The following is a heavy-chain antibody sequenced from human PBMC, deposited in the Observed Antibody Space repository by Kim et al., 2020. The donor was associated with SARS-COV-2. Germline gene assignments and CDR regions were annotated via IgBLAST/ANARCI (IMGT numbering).Heavy chain of an antibody. V-gene: IGHV4-30-2*01. Sequence: SETLSLTCAVSGGSISSGGYSWSWIRQPPGKGLEWIGYIYHSGSTYYNPSLKSRVTISVDRSKNQFSLKLSSVTAADTAVYYCARGAAMVLDAFDIWGQGTMVTVSS. CDR2: IYHSGST. CDR3: ARGAAMVLDAFDI. D-gene: IGHD2-2*01. J-gene: IGHJ3*02. CDR1: GGSISSGGYS.